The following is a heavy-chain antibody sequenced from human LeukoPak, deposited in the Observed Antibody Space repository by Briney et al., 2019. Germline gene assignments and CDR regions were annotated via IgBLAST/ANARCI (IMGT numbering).Heavy chain of an antibody. J-gene: IGHJ5*02. V-gene: IGHV3-21*01. CDR1: GFTFSSYS. CDR3: ARGVVVVPAAIWWFDP. Sequence: GGSLRLSCAASGFTFSSYSMNWVRQAPGKGLERVSSISSSSSYIYYADSVKGRFTISRDNAKNSLYLQMNSLRAEDTAVYYCARGVVVVPAAIWWFDPWGQGTLVTVSS. CDR2: ISSSSSYI. D-gene: IGHD2-2*01.